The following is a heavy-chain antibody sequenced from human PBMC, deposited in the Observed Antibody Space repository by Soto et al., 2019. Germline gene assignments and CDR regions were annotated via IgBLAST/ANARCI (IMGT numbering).Heavy chain of an antibody. J-gene: IGHJ4*02. Sequence: SETLSLTCTVSGGSISSYYWSWIRQPPGKGLEWIGHIYYSGSTNYNPSLKSRVTISVDTSKNQLSLKLSSVTAADTAVYYCARGSVATIENDYWGQGTLVTVSS. CDR3: ARGSVATIENDY. CDR2: IYYSGST. V-gene: IGHV4-59*01. CDR1: GGSISSYY. D-gene: IGHD5-12*01.